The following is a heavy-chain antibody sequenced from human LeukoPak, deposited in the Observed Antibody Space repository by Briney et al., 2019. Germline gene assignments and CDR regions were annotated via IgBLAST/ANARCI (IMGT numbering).Heavy chain of an antibody. J-gene: IGHJ5*02. V-gene: IGHV1-2*02. Sequence: ASVKVSCKASGHTFIGNYIHWVRQARGQGLEWMGWINPSSGGANYAQRFQGRVTMTRDTSVTTAFLDLDRLTSDDTAVYYCVTRSYTSGWPTWGQGTLVTVSS. CDR1: GHTFIGNY. CDR3: VTRSYTSGWPT. D-gene: IGHD6-19*01. CDR2: INPSSGGA.